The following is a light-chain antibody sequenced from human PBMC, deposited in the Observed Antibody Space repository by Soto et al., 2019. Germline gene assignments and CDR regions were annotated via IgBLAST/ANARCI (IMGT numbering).Light chain of an antibody. CDR2: DVS. J-gene: IGLJ1*01. Sequence: QSALTQPRSASGSPGQSVTISCTGTSSDVGGYNYVSWYQQHPGKAPKLMVYDVSARPSGVPDRFSGSKSGNTASLTVSGLQAEDEADYYCSSYAGSYTLVFGTGTKVTVL. V-gene: IGLV2-11*01. CDR1: SSDVGGYNY. CDR3: SSYAGSYTLV.